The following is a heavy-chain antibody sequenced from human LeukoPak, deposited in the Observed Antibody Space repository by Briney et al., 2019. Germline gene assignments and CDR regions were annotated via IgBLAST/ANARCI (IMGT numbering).Heavy chain of an antibody. Sequence: SQTLSPTCAVYAGSFSRYCLGCFRQPPAKELEWIASNHYSGSIYYTTSLKSGFTISVDTSKYRFSLKLRSLTGAHTPGYSWRRGLIDYFDYWRQGTLVTVPS. CDR3: RRGLIDYFDY. CDR1: AGSFSRYC. D-gene: IGHD3-22*01. CDR2: NHYSGSI. V-gene: IGHV4-39*07. J-gene: IGHJ4*01.